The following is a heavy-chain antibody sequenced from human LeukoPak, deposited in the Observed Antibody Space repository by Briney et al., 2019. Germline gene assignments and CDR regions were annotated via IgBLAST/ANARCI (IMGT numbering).Heavy chain of an antibody. D-gene: IGHD3-10*01. V-gene: IGHV3-13*01. CDR2: IGTAGDT. Sequence: GGSLRLSCAASGFTFSSYDMHWVRQAPGKGLEWVSAIGTAGDTYYPGSVKGRFTISRENAKNSLYLQMNSLRAGDTAVYYCARGRAWFGELFLFDYWGQGTLVTVSS. CDR3: ARGRAWFGELFLFDY. J-gene: IGHJ4*02. CDR1: GFTFSSYD.